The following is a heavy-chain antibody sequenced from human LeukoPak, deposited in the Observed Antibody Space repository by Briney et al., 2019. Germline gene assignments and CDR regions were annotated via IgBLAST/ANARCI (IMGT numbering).Heavy chain of an antibody. J-gene: IGHJ4*02. CDR3: ARREYSGYDFDF. Sequence: GESLKISCKASGYIFTNYWIGWVRQMPGKGLEWMGIIYPRDSDTRYSPSFQGQVTVSADKSISTAYLQWNTLEASDTAMYYCARREYSGYDFDFWGQGTLVTVSS. CDR1: GYIFTNYW. D-gene: IGHD5-12*01. CDR2: IYPRDSDT. V-gene: IGHV5-51*01.